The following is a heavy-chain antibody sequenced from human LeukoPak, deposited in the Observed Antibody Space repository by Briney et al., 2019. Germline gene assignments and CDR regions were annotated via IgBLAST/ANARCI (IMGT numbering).Heavy chain of an antibody. CDR1: GAFSSRYY. V-gene: IGHV4-59*12. D-gene: IGHD6-25*01. CDR3: ARIDPLGFFDQ. CDR2: IFYSGHS. J-gene: IGHJ4*02. Sequence: PSETLSLTCNVSGAFSSRYYWSWVRQPLGKGLEWLGYIFYSGHSNYNPSLTSRISMSVDTSKAQFSLELTSVTAADTAVYYCARIDPLGFFDQWGPGPLVTVSS.